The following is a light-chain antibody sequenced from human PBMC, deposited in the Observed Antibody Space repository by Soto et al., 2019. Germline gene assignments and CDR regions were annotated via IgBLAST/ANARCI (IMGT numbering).Light chain of an antibody. Sequence: QSVLTQPRSVSAAPGQKVTISCSGSSPNIGNNYVSWYQQLPGTAPKLLIYDNNKRPSGIPDRFSGSKSGTSATLAITGLQTGDEADYYCGTWDNILSAVVFGGGTKLTVL. V-gene: IGLV1-51*01. CDR3: GTWDNILSAVV. J-gene: IGLJ2*01. CDR2: DNN. CDR1: SPNIGNNY.